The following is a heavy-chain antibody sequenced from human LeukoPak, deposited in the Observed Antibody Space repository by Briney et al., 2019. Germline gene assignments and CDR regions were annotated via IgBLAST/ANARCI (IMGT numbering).Heavy chain of an antibody. J-gene: IGHJ4*02. Sequence: AETLSLTCAVSGYSISSGYYWGWIRQPPGKGLEWIGRIYHSGSTYYNPSLKSRVTISVDTSKNQLSLKMSSVTDADTAVYYCAIHGLRMPGYSSGWPFDYGGQGTLVTVSS. CDR1: GYSISSGYY. D-gene: IGHD6-19*01. CDR2: IYHSGST. V-gene: IGHV4-38-2*01. CDR3: AIHGLRMPGYSSGWPFDY.